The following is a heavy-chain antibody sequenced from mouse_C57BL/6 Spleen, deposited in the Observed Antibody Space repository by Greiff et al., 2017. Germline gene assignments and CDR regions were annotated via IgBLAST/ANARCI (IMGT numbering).Heavy chain of an antibody. Sequence: DVKLVESGPGLVKPSQSLSLTCSVTGYSITSGYYWNWIRQFPGNKLEWMGYISYDGSNNYNPSLKNRISITRDTSKNQFFLKLNSVTTEDTATYYCERDWGCDYWGQGTTLTVSS. V-gene: IGHV3-6*01. D-gene: IGHD3-3*01. CDR2: ISYDGSN. CDR3: ERDWGCDY. J-gene: IGHJ2*01. CDR1: GYSITSGYY.